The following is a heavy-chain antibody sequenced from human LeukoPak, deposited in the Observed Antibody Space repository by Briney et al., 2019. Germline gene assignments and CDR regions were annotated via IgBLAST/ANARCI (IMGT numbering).Heavy chain of an antibody. D-gene: IGHD3-9*01. V-gene: IGHV3-23*01. Sequence: GGSLRLSCTVSGFTVSGNSMSWVRQAPGKGLEWVSAISGSGGSTYYADSVKGRFTISRDNSKNTLYLQMNSLRAEDTAVYYCAKASDYDILTGYRPDFDYWGQGTLVTVSS. J-gene: IGHJ4*02. CDR1: GFTVSGNS. CDR2: ISGSGGST. CDR3: AKASDYDILTGYRPDFDY.